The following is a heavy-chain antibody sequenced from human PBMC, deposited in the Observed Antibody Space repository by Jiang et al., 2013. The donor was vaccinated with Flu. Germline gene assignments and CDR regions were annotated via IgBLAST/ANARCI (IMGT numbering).Heavy chain of an antibody. Sequence: PGLVKPSETLSLTCSVSGGSLSTYYWTWIRQPPEKGLEWIGYIYFTGITNYNPSLKSRASISLDTAKNEFSLKLSSVTAADTATYYCARIQGTASSKGIWFDPWGQGTLVTVSS. CDR1: GGSLSTYY. CDR2: IYFTGIT. V-gene: IGHV4-59*01. J-gene: IGHJ5*02. D-gene: IGHD2-21*02. CDR3: ARIQGTASSKGIWFDP.